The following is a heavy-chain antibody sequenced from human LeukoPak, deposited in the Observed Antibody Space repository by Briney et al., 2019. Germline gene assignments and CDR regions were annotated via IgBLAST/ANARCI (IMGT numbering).Heavy chain of an antibody. J-gene: IGHJ5*02. V-gene: IGHV4-34*01. CDR3: ARGGYGSGSYSSRIWFDP. CDR1: GGSFSGYY. Sequence: PSETLSLTCALYGGSFSGYYWSSIRQPPGKGLEWIGEITNTLSTYYTPSLKRRDTISVDTSKNQFSLKLSSVTAADTAVYYCARGGYGSGSYSSRIWFDPWRQATLVGVSS. CDR2: ITNTLST. D-gene: IGHD3-10*01.